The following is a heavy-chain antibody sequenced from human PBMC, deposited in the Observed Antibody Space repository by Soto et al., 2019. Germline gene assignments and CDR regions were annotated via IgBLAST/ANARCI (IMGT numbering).Heavy chain of an antibody. CDR1: GFTFSSYA. J-gene: IGHJ4*02. D-gene: IGHD6-19*01. Sequence: PGGSLRLSCAASGFTFSSYAMHWVRQAPGKGLEWVAVISYDGSNKYYADSVKGRFTISRDNSKNTLYLQMNSLRAEDTAVYYCAREYRSGWYYHAYRAQGSLDPVSS. V-gene: IGHV3-30-3*01. CDR3: AREYRSGWYYHAY. CDR2: ISYDGSNK.